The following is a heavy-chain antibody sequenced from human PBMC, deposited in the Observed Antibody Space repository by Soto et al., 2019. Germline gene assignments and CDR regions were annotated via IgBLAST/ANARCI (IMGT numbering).Heavy chain of an antibody. J-gene: IGHJ4*02. CDR3: ARDRCTNGVCYAPSDY. V-gene: IGHV3-64*01. D-gene: IGHD2-8*01. CDR2: ISSNGRSI. CDR1: GFTFSTYA. Sequence: EVQLVESGGGLVQPGGSLRLSCATSGFTFSTYAMHWVRQAPGKGLEYVSAISSNGRSIYYANSVKGRFTISRDNSKNTLYLQMDSLRAEDMAVYYCARDRCTNGVCYAPSDYWGQGTLVTVSS.